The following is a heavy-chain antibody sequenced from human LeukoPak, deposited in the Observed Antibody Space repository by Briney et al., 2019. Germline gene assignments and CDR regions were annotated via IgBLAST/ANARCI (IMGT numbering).Heavy chain of an antibody. V-gene: IGHV4-39*07. J-gene: IGHJ3*02. CDR1: GGSSNSGSYY. CDR2: IYYSGTT. Sequence: PSETLSLTCAVSGGSSNSGSYYWAWIRQPPGKGLEWIGSIYYSGTTYYNPSLESRVTISIDTSRNQFSLKLSSVTAADTAVYYCARDVFGEDWDAFDIWGQGTMVTVSS. D-gene: IGHD3-10*02. CDR3: ARDVFGEDWDAFDI.